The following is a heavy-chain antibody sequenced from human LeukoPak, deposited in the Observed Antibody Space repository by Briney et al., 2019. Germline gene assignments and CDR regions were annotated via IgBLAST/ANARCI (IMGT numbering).Heavy chain of an antibody. J-gene: IGHJ4*02. Sequence: PSQTLSLTCTVSGGSISSGGHYWSWIRQPPGKGLEWIGYLSYSGSTNYNPSLKSRVSISVDTSKNQFSLKLSSVTAADTAVYYCARYPHCSSTDCYVTWGQGTLVIVPA. D-gene: IGHD2-2*01. V-gene: IGHV4-61*08. CDR3: ARYPHCSSTDCYVT. CDR2: LSYSGST. CDR1: GGSISSGGHY.